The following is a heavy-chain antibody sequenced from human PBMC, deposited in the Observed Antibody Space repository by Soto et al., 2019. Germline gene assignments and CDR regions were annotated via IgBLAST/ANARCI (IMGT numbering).Heavy chain of an antibody. J-gene: IGHJ6*02. CDR2: INPKSGAT. CDR3: VYYCAKSNYGGDDYFQYGLDV. Sequence: QVQLVQSGAEVKKPGASLKASCKASGYRLTGYGLHWVRQAPVQGLQGMGWINPKSGATDYAQKFQGRVTMTREMSTNTAYLELSGLRSDDTADDTAVYYCAKSNYGGDDYFQYGLDVWGQGTTVTVSS. CDR1: GYRLTGYG. D-gene: IGHD2-21*02. V-gene: IGHV1-2*02.